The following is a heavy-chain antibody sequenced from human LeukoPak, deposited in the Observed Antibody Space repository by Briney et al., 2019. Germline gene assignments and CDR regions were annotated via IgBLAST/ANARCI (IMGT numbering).Heavy chain of an antibody. CDR2: ISSSGSTI. Sequence: GGSLRLSCAASGFTFSSYEMNWVRQAPGKGLEWVSYISSSGSTIYYADSVKGRFTISRDNAKNLLYLQMNSLRAEDTAVYYCAREKQWLVLGGWGQGTLVTVSS. CDR1: GFTFSSYE. J-gene: IGHJ4*02. D-gene: IGHD6-19*01. V-gene: IGHV3-48*03. CDR3: AREKQWLVLGG.